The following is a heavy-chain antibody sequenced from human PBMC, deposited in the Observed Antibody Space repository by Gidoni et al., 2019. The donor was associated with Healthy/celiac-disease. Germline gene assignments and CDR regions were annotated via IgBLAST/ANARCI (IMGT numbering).Heavy chain of an antibody. Sequence: QVQLVESGGGVVQPGRPLCLTCAASGLPFRSEGMPWVGQAPGKGLEWVEVISYDGSNKYYADSVKGRFTISRDNSKNMLYLQMNSLRAEDTAVYYCAKVGYSYGYVYRGGQYYFDYWGQGTLVTVSS. V-gene: IGHV3-30*18. J-gene: IGHJ4*02. CDR3: AKVGYSYGYVYRGGQYYFDY. D-gene: IGHD5-18*01. CDR2: ISYDGSNK. CDR1: GLPFRSEG.